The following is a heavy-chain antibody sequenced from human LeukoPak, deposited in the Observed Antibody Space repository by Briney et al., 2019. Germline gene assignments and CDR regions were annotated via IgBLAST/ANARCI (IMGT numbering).Heavy chain of an antibody. D-gene: IGHD5-18*01. Sequence: GGSLRLSCAASGFTFSSYSMNWVRQAPGKGLEWVSSISSSSSYIYYADSVKGRFTISRDNAENSLYLQMNSLRAEDTAVYYCARDLRGYSYGSDYYYYMDVWGKGTTVTVSS. CDR2: ISSSSSYI. CDR3: ARDLRGYSYGSDYYYYMDV. J-gene: IGHJ6*03. CDR1: GFTFSSYS. V-gene: IGHV3-21*01.